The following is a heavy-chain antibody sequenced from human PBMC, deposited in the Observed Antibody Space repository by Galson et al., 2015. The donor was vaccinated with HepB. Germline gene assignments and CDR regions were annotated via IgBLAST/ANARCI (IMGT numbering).Heavy chain of an antibody. CDR3: TRLGDLSGYSSK. CDR1: GFTFSDSP. V-gene: IGHV3-73*01. CDR2: IRSKASNYAT. Sequence: SLRLSCAASGFTFSDSPVNWVRQPSGKGLEWVGRIRSKASNYATAYAASVKGRFTISRDDSKDTAYLLMNSLRTEDTAVYYCTRLGDLSGYSSKWGQGTLVTVSS. J-gene: IGHJ4*02. D-gene: IGHD6-13*01.